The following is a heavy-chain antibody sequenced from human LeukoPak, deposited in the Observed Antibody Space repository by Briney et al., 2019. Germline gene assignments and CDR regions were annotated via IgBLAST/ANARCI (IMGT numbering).Heavy chain of an antibody. V-gene: IGHV3-30-3*01. CDR1: GFTLSNYW. D-gene: IGHD5-18*01. CDR2: ILYDGNNK. Sequence: GGSLRLSCAASGFTLSNYWMHWVRQAPGKGLEWVAVILYDGNNKYYADSVKGRFTISRDNSKNTLYLQMNSLRAEDTAVYYCARGRKYSYGTYYYGLDVWGQGTTVTVCS. CDR3: ARGRKYSYGTYYYGLDV. J-gene: IGHJ6*02.